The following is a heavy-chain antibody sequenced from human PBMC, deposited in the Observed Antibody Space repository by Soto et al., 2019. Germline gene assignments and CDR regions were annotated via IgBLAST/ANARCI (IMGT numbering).Heavy chain of an antibody. CDR3: ARRWGGTFDY. V-gene: IGHV4-34*01. CDR2: VNHSGST. Sequence: PSETLSLTCAVHGGSFSGYYWDWIRQPPGKGLEWIGEVNHSGSTNYNPSLKSRVIISVDTSKNQFSLKLSSVTAADTAVYYCARRWGGTFDYWGQGTLVTVSS. CDR1: GGSFSGYY. J-gene: IGHJ4*02. D-gene: IGHD2-21*01.